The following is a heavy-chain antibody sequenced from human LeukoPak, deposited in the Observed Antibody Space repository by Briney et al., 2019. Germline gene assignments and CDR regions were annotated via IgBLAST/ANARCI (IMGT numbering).Heavy chain of an antibody. V-gene: IGHV1-2*02. Sequence: ASVKVSCKASGYTFTGYYMHWVRQAPGQGLEWMGWINPNSGGTNYAQKFQGRVTMTRDTSISTAYMELSRLRSDDTAVYYCARTYYYGSGFPLYYLDYWGQGTLVTVSS. J-gene: IGHJ4*02. CDR1: GYTFTGYY. CDR3: ARTYYYGSGFPLYYLDY. CDR2: INPNSGGT. D-gene: IGHD3-10*01.